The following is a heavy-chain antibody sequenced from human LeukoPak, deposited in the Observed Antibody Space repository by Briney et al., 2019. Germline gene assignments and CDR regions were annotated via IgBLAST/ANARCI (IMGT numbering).Heavy chain of an antibody. V-gene: IGHV3-23*01. CDR3: AKKMGSSQPFDY. CDR2: ISASGGHT. D-gene: IGHD3-10*01. Sequence: AGGSLRLSCAASGFTFGTYGLAWVRQAPGKGLEWVSAISASGGHTYYADSVKGRFSISRDNSKNTLYLQMNSLRAEDTALYYCAKKMGSSQPFDYWGQGTLVTVSS. J-gene: IGHJ4*02. CDR1: GFTFGTYG.